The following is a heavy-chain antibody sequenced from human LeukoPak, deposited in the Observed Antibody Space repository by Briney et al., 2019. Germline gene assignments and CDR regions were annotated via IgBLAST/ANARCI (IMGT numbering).Heavy chain of an antibody. V-gene: IGHV3-11*03. CDR1: GFTFSDYY. CDR3: ASSTPYSSSWYGY. J-gene: IGHJ4*02. D-gene: IGHD6-13*01. CDR2: ISSSSSYT. Sequence: PGGSLRLSCAASGFTFSDYYMSWIRQAPGKGLEWVSYISSSSSYTNYADSVKGRFTISRDNAKNSLYLQMNSLRAEDTAVYYCASSTPYSSSWYGYWGQGTLVTVSS.